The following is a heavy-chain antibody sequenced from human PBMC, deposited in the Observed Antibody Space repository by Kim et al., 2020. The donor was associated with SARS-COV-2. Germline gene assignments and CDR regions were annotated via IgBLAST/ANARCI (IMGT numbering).Heavy chain of an antibody. CDR1: GFTFSSYW. V-gene: IGHV3-74*01. CDR2: INSDGSST. D-gene: IGHD2-2*01. J-gene: IGHJ6*02. Sequence: GGSLRLSCAASGFTFSSYWMHWVRQAPGKGLVWVSRINSDGSSTSYADSVKGRFTISRDNAKNTLYLQMNSLRAEDTAVYYCARDRGGCSSTSCYAPHYYYYGMDVWGQGTTVTVSS. CDR3: ARDRGGCSSTSCYAPHYYYYGMDV.